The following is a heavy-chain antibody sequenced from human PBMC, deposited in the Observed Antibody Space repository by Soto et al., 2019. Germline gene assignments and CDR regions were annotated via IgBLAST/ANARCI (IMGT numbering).Heavy chain of an antibody. CDR1: GFTFSSYS. V-gene: IGHV3-21*01. D-gene: IGHD2-2*01. CDR2: ISSSSSYI. J-gene: IGHJ4*02. Sequence: PGGSLRLSCAASGFTFSSYSMNWVRQAPGKGLEWVSSISSSSSYIYYADSVKGRFTISRDNAKNSLYLQMNSLRAEDTAVYYCARDLDYQLLGSNFDYWGQGTLVTVSS. CDR3: ARDLDYQLLGSNFDY.